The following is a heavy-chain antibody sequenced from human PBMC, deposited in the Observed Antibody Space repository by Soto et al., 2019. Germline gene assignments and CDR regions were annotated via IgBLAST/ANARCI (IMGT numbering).Heavy chain of an antibody. CDR2: IYHSGST. D-gene: IGHD2-21*01. CDR3: ARVGTYCGGECYSPAP. V-gene: IGHV4-38-2*01. J-gene: IGHJ5*02. CDR1: GYSIRNGYY. Sequence: SETLSLTCAVSGYSIRNGYYWGWIRQPPGKGLEWIGTIYHSGSTYYNPSLKSRVTISVDASENHFSLKLSSVTAADTAVYYCARVGTYCGGECYSPAPWGQGTLVTVSS.